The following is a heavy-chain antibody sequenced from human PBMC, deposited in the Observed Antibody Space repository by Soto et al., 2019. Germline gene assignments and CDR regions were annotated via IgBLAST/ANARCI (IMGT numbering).Heavy chain of an antibody. CDR2: TYYRSKWYN. CDR3: ASCRDIYGSFYAHFDY. Sequence: SPTLSLTCAISGDSVSSNSAAWNWIRQSPSRGLEWLGRTYYRSKWYNDYAVCVKSRITINPDTSKNQISLQLNYVTPEDTAGYSCASCRDIYGSFYAHFDYCGRGLLVPVSS. J-gene: IGHJ4*02. V-gene: IGHV6-1*01. CDR1: GDSVSSNSAA. D-gene: IGHD3-10*01.